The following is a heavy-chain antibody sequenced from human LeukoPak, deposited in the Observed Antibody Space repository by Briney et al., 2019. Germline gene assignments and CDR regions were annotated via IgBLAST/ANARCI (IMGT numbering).Heavy chain of an antibody. CDR3: GSHREVRGVFDP. CDR1: GFTFSTYW. D-gene: IGHD3-10*01. J-gene: IGHJ5*02. Sequence: PGGSLRLPCAASGFTFSTYWMHWVRHAPGKGLLWVSRINSDGSSATYADSGKGRLNISRDNAKNTLYLQMNSLRAEEPAVYYCGSHREVRGVFDPWGQGTLVTVSS. V-gene: IGHV3-74*01. CDR2: INSDGSSA.